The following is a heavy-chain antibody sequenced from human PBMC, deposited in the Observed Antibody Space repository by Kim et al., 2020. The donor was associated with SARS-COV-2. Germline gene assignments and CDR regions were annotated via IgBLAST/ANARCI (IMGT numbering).Heavy chain of an antibody. V-gene: IGHV4-39*07. Sequence: SETLSLTCTVSGGSISSSSYYWGWIRQPPGKGLEWIGSIYYSGSTYYNPSLKSRVTISVDTSKNQFSLKLSSVTAADTAVYYCARLLSGYPHLPDYWGQGTLVTVSS. J-gene: IGHJ4*02. CDR1: GGSISSSSYY. D-gene: IGHD3-22*01. CDR3: ARLLSGYPHLPDY. CDR2: IYYSGST.